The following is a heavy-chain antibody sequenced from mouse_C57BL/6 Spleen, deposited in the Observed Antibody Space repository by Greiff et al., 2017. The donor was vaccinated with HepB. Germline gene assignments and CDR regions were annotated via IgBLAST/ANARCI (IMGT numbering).Heavy chain of an antibody. D-gene: IGHD1-1*01. CDR3: ARDLLRYPSWFAY. V-gene: IGHV5-4*01. J-gene: IGHJ3*01. CDR2: ISDGGSYT. CDR1: GFTFSSYA. Sequence: EVKLMESGGGLVKPGGSLKLSCAASGFTFSSYAMSWVRQTPEKRLEWVATISDGGSYTYYPDNVKGRFTISRDNAKNNLYLQMSHLKSEDTAMYYCARDLLRYPSWFAYWGQGTLVTVSA.